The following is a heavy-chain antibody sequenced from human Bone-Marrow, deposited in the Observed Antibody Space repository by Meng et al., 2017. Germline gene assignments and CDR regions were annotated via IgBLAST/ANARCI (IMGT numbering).Heavy chain of an antibody. J-gene: IGHJ3*02. V-gene: IGHV2-70*20. CDR3: ARAKWDLDAFDI. D-gene: IGHD1-26*01. CDR2: IDWDDHK. CDR1: GFSLSTRGMC. Sequence: SGPTLVKHTQTLTLTSTFSGFSLSTRGMCVSWVRQPPGKALEWLALIDWDDHKYYSTSLKTRLTISKDTSKNQVVLTMTNMDPVDTATYYCARAKWDLDAFDIWGQGTMVTVSS.